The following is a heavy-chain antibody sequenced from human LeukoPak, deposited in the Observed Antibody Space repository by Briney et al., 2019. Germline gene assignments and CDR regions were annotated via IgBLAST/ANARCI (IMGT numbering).Heavy chain of an antibody. J-gene: IGHJ4*02. CDR3: ARFSGSYLFDY. Sequence: PGGSLRLSCAASGFTFSSYSMNWVRQAPGKGLEWVSSISDSSSYIYYADSVKGRFTISRDNAKNSLYLQMNSLRAEDTAVFYCARFSGSYLFDYWGQGTLVTVSS. CDR2: ISDSSSYI. D-gene: IGHD1-26*01. V-gene: IGHV3-21*01. CDR1: GFTFSSYS.